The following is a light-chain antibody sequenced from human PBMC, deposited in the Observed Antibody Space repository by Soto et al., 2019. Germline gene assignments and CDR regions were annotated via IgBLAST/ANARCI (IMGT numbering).Light chain of an antibody. Sequence: DIQMTQSPSTLSASVGDRVTITCRASQSVSSWLAWYQQKPGKAPNLLIYDASTLESGVPSRFSGSGSGTEFTLSIRSLQADDFATYYCQHYMSYPWTFGRGTKVDIK. V-gene: IGKV1-5*01. CDR2: DAS. J-gene: IGKJ1*01. CDR3: QHYMSYPWT. CDR1: QSVSSW.